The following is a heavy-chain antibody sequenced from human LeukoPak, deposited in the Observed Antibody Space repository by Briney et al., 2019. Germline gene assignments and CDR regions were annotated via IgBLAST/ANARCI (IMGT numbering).Heavy chain of an antibody. CDR2: ISSSSSTI. CDR1: GFTFSSYS. J-gene: IGHJ2*01. Sequence: PGGSLRLPCAASGFTFSSYSMNWVRQAPGKGLEWVSYISSSSSTIYYADSVKGRFTISRDNAKNSLYLQMNSLRAEDTAVYYCARAIDYGDYGVMWYFDLWGRGTLVTVSS. V-gene: IGHV3-48*01. CDR3: ARAIDYGDYGVMWYFDL. D-gene: IGHD4-17*01.